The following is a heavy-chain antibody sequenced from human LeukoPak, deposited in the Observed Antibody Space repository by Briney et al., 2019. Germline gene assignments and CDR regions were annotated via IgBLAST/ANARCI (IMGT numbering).Heavy chain of an antibody. Sequence: ASVKVSCNASGYTFTSYDINWVRQATGQGLEWMGWMNPNSGNTGYAQKLQGRVTMTRNTSISTAYMELSSLRSEDTDVYYCASGMYYYGSGSYYDSWFDPWGQGTLVTVSS. CDR1: GYTFTSYD. CDR2: MNPNSGNT. D-gene: IGHD3-10*01. V-gene: IGHV1-8*01. J-gene: IGHJ5*02. CDR3: ASGMYYYGSGSYYDSWFDP.